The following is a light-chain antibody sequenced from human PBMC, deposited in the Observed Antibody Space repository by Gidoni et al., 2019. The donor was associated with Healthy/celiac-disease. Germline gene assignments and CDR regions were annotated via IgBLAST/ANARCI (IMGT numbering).Light chain of an antibody. J-gene: IGKJ5*01. CDR2: GAS. CDR3: QQYSSSPPIT. Sequence: ELVLTQSPGTLSLSPGERATLSCRASQSVSSSYLAWYQQKPGQAPRLLIYGASSRATGIPDRFSGSGSGTDFTLTISRLEPEDFAVYYCQQYSSSPPITFXQXTRLEIK. CDR1: QSVSSSY. V-gene: IGKV3-20*01.